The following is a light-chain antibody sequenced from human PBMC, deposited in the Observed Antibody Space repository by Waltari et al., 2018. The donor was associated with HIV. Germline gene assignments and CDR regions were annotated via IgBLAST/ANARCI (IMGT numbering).Light chain of an antibody. CDR2: EVT. Sequence: SALTQPASVSASPGPSLTISCAGTSSAVGSYSLVSWYQQHPDKAPKLIIYEVTKRPSGISNRFSGSKSGNTASLTISGLQAEDEADYYCCSYAGSSTWVFGGGTKLTVL. CDR3: CSYAGSSTWV. V-gene: IGLV2-23*02. CDR1: SSAVGSYSL. J-gene: IGLJ3*02.